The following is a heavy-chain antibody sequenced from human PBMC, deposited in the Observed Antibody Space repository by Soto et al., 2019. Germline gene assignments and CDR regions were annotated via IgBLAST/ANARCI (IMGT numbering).Heavy chain of an antibody. Sequence: SETLSLTCAVSVYSISSSNWWGWIRQPPGKGLEWIGYIYYSGTTYYNPSLKSRVTMSVDTSKNQFSLKLSSVTAADTAVYYCARQGANCSGATCYLAYWGQGTLVTV. J-gene: IGHJ4*02. CDR1: VYSISSSNW. D-gene: IGHD2-15*01. CDR3: ARQGANCSGATCYLAY. V-gene: IGHV4-28*01. CDR2: IYYSGTT.